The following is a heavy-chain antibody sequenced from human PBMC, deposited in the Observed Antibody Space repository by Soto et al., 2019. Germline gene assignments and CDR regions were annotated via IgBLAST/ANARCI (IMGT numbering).Heavy chain of an antibody. CDR1: GGSISSGGYY. D-gene: IGHD5-18*01. CDR3: ARGEGYSLHDY. CDR2: IYYSGST. J-gene: IGHJ4*02. Sequence: TLSLTFTVSGGSISSGGYYWSCIRQHPGKGLEWIGYIYYSGSTYYNPSLKSRVTISVDTSKNQFSLKLSSVTAADTAVYYCARGEGYSLHDYWGQGTLVTVSS. V-gene: IGHV4-31*03.